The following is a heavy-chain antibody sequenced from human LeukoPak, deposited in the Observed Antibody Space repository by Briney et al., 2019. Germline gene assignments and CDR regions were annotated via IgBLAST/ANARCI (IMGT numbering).Heavy chain of an antibody. V-gene: IGHV3-21*01. CDR2: ISSSSSYI. CDR1: GFTFSSYS. Sequence: KPGGSLLLSCAASGFTFSSYSMNWVRQAPGKGLEWVSSISSSSSYIYYADSVKGRFTISRDNAKNSLYLQMNSLRAEDTAVYYCARGPLAYDSSGYPPFVDYWGQGTLVTVSS. CDR3: ARGPLAYDSSGYPPFVDY. D-gene: IGHD3-22*01. J-gene: IGHJ4*02.